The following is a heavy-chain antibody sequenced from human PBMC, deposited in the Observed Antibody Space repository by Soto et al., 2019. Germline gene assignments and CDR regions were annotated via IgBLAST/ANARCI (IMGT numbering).Heavy chain of an antibody. D-gene: IGHD3-3*01. Sequence: PGGSLRLSCAASEFTFNNYAMTWVRQTPGKGLEWVAGISGPGGRTYYADSVKGRFTISRDNSKNTLFLQMNGLRGEDTAVYYCAKVESYDFWGGSDYYDYSHYGMDVWGQGTTVTVSS. V-gene: IGHV3-23*01. J-gene: IGHJ6*02. CDR1: EFTFNNYA. CDR3: AKVESYDFWGGSDYYDYSHYGMDV. CDR2: ISGPGGRT.